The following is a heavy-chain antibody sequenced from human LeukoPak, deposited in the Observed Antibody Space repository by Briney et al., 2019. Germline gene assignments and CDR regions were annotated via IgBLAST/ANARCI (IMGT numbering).Heavy chain of an antibody. CDR1: GGSISSYY. J-gene: IGHJ4*02. CDR2: IYYSGST. CDR3: ASLNMAYSLDY. V-gene: IGHV4-59*01. D-gene: IGHD2-15*01. Sequence: SETLFLTCTVSGGSISSYYWSWIRQPPGKGLEWIGYIYYSGSTNYNPSLKSRVTISVDTSKNQFSLKLSSVTAADTAVYYCASLNMAYSLDYWGQGTLVTVSS.